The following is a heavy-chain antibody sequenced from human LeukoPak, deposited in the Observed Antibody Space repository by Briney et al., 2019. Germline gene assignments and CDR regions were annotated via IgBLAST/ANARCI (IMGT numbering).Heavy chain of an antibody. CDR3: ARVVGYGELSNGYFQH. V-gene: IGHV3-64*01. J-gene: IGHJ1*01. D-gene: IGHD3-16*02. CDR2: ISSNGAST. CDR1: GFTFSSYA. Sequence: GGSLRLSCAASGFTFSSYAMHWVRQAPGKGLEYVSAISSNGASTYYANSVKGRFTISRDNSKSTLYLQMGSLRSEDTAVYYCARVVGYGELSNGYFQHWGQGTLVTVSS.